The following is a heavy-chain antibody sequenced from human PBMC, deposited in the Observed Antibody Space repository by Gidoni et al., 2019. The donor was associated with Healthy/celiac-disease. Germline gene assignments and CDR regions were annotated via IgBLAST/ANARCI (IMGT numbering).Heavy chain of an antibody. V-gene: IGHV4-4*07. CDR2: IYTSGST. D-gene: IGHD3-22*01. Sequence: QVQLQESGPGLVTPSETLSLTCTVSVGSISSYYWSWIRQPAGKGLEWIGRIYTSGSTNYNPSLKSRVTMSVDTSKNQFSLKLSSVTAADTAVYYCARDPSYYYDSSGYFDYWGQGTLVTVSS. CDR1: VGSISSYY. CDR3: ARDPSYYYDSSGYFDY. J-gene: IGHJ4*02.